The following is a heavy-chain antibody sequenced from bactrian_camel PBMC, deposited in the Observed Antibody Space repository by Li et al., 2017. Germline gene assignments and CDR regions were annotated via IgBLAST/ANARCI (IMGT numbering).Heavy chain of an antibody. CDR3: TSPKVPWTQN. V-gene: IGHV3S1*01. CDR1: GFTCRSYA. J-gene: IGHJ4*01. Sequence: HVQLVESGGASVQPGGSLRLSCAASGFTCRSYAMYWVRQAPGKGLEWVSSINEGGRSYYADSVKGRATISRDNAKNTMYLQLNALKTEDTAIYYCTSPKVPWTQNWGQGTQVTVSS. CDR2: INEGGRS.